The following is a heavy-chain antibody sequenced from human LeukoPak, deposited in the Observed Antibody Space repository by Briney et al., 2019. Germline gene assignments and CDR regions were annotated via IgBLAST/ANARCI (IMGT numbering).Heavy chain of an antibody. J-gene: IGHJ5*02. CDR1: GYTFTGYY. Sequence: ASVKVSCKASGYTFTGYYMHWVRQAPGQGLEWMGRINPNSGGTNYAQKFQGRVTMTRDTSISTAYMELSRLRSDDTAVYYCALSRFLELNFDPWGQGTLVTVSS. V-gene: IGHV1-2*06. D-gene: IGHD3-3*01. CDR2: INPNSGGT. CDR3: ALSRFLELNFDP.